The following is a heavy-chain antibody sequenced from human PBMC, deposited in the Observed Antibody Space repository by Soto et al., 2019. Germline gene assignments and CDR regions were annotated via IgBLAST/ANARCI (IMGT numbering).Heavy chain of an antibody. CDR1: GGSISNGGSY. Sequence: QVQLQESGPGLVKPSQTLSLTCTVSGGSISNGGSYWSWIRQHPGKGLEWIGYIYYSGNTYYIPSLESRVTMSLDTSHNQFSLKLGSVTAAGTAVYYCAREALLSAVTSFDSWGQGTLVTVSS. J-gene: IGHJ4*02. CDR3: AREALLSAVTSFDS. CDR2: IYYSGNT. D-gene: IGHD1-26*01. V-gene: IGHV4-31*03.